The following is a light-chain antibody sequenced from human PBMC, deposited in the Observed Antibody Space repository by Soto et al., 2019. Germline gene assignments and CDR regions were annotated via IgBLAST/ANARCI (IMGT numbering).Light chain of an antibody. CDR2: EVS. CDR3: SSYTSSSTPHYV. CDR1: SSDVGGYNY. Sequence: QSALTQPASVSGSPGQSITISRTGTSSDVGGYNYVSWYQQHPGKAPKLMIYEVSNRPSGVSNRFSGSKSGNTASLTTSGLQAEDEADYYCSSYTSSSTPHYVFGTGTKVTVL. V-gene: IGLV2-14*01. J-gene: IGLJ1*01.